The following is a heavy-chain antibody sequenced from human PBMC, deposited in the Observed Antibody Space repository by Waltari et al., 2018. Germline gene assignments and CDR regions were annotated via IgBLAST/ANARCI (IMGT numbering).Heavy chain of an antibody. Sequence: QVQLQESGQGLVKPSETLSLTCTVSGGSISSYYWSWIRQPPGKGLEWIGYIYTSGSTNYNPSLKSRVTISVDTSKNQFSLKLSSVTAADTAVYYCARTHLYDILTGYRWNYYYMDVWGKGTTVTVSS. J-gene: IGHJ6*03. V-gene: IGHV4-4*09. CDR1: GGSISSYY. CDR2: IYTSGST. CDR3: ARTHLYDILTGYRWNYYYMDV. D-gene: IGHD3-9*01.